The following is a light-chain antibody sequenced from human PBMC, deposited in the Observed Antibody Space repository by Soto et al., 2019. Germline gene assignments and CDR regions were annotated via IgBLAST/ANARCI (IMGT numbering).Light chain of an antibody. CDR2: GAS. Sequence: EIVLTQSPATLSLSPGDRATLSCRSSQNIGNFLVWYQQNPGQAPRLLIHGASNRATGVPGRFSGSGSGTDFTLTISSLEPEDFAVYFCQQHRDWPITFGQGTRLEIK. J-gene: IGKJ5*01. CDR3: QQHRDWPIT. V-gene: IGKV3-11*01. CDR1: QNIGNF.